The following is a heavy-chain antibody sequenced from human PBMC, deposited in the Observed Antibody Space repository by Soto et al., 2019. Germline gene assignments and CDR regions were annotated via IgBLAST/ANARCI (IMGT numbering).Heavy chain of an antibody. CDR3: ARDQVGGWYFDY. CDR2: IYYSGSA. J-gene: IGHJ4*02. Sequence: QVQLQESGPGLVKPSQTLSLTCTVSGGSISSGGYYWSWIRQHPGKGLEWIGYIYYSGSAYYNPSLKSRVTISVDTSKNQFSLKLSSVTAADTAVYYCARDQVGGWYFDYWGQGTLVTVSS. V-gene: IGHV4-31*03. D-gene: IGHD1-26*01. CDR1: GGSISSGGYY.